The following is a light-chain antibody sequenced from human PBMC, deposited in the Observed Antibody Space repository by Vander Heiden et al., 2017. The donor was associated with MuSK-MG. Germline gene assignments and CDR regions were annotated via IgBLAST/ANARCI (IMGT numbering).Light chain of an antibody. CDR2: DAS. CDR1: QGVSSY. Sequence: EIVLTQSPPTLSFSPGDRATLPCTASQGVSSYLAWYQQKPGQAPRLLIYDASNKATGIPARFSGSGPGKDFTLTSSSQEPEDFAVYYCQQRSNWITFGQGTRLEIK. CDR3: QQRSNWIT. J-gene: IGKJ5*01. V-gene: IGKV3D-11*01.